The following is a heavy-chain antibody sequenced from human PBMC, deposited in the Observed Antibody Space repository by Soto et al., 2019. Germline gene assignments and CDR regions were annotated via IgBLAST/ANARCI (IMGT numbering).Heavy chain of an antibody. Sequence: SETLSLTCTASGGSISSYYWSWLRQPPGKGLEWIGYIYYSGSTNYNPSLKSRVTISVDTSKNQFSLKLSSVTAADTAVYYCARAVAAAGAGWFDPWGQGTLVTVSS. V-gene: IGHV4-59*01. J-gene: IGHJ5*02. D-gene: IGHD6-13*01. CDR1: GGSISSYY. CDR2: IYYSGST. CDR3: ARAVAAAGAGWFDP.